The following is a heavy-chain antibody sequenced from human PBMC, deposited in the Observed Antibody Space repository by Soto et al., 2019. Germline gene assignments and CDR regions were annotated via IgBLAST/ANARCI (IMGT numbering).Heavy chain of an antibody. Sequence: SETLSLTCTVSGDSISSYYWTWIRQPPGKGLECIGYIHYTWSTNYNPSLKSRVTMSVDTSQNQFSLRLSSVTAADTAVYYCVREGGVTGYCPDAFDLWGQGTMVTVSS. CDR3: VREGGVTGYCPDAFDL. CDR1: GDSISSYY. D-gene: IGHD3-9*01. CDR2: IHYTWST. J-gene: IGHJ3*01. V-gene: IGHV4-59*01.